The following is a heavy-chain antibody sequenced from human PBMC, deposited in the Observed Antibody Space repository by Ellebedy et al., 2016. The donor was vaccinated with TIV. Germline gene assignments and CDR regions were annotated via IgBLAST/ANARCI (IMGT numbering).Heavy chain of an antibody. D-gene: IGHD4-17*01. V-gene: IGHV3-7*01. CDR3: ATDGSYGDYRSPTHAFEM. Sequence: GGSLRLSCGASGFSFRSYWMTWVRQAPGKGLEWLANINQDGSQKYYVDSVKGRFTISRDNAKNSLFLQMNSLRADDTAVYYCATDGSYGDYRSPTHAFEMWGQGTMVTVSS. CDR2: INQDGSQK. J-gene: IGHJ3*02. CDR1: GFSFRSYW.